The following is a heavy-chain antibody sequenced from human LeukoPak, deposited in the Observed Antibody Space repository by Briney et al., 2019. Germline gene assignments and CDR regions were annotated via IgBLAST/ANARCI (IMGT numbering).Heavy chain of an antibody. D-gene: IGHD1-26*01. Sequence: SETLSLTCTVSGGSISSSSYYWGWIRQPPGKGLEWIGSIYYSGSTYYNPSLKSRVTISVDTSKNQFSLKLSSVTAADTAVYYCARGVRAGLDYWGQGTLVTVSS. CDR1: GGSISSSSYY. J-gene: IGHJ4*02. CDR2: IYYSGST. CDR3: ARGVRAGLDY. V-gene: IGHV4-39*01.